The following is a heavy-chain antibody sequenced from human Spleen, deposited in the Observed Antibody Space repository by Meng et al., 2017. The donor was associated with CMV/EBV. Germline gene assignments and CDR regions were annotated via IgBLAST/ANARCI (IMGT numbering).Heavy chain of an antibody. CDR3: ARGVRDIVVVPAARRWFDP. D-gene: IGHD2-2*01. CDR1: GGSVSSTSYY. V-gene: IGHV4-39*07. CDR2: INHSGST. J-gene: IGHJ5*02. Sequence: SETLSLTCTVSGGSVSSTSYYWSWIRQPPGKGLEWIGEINHSGSTNYNPSLKSRVTISVDTSKNQFSLKLSSVTAADTAVYYCARGVRDIVVVPAARRWFDPWGQGTLVTVSS.